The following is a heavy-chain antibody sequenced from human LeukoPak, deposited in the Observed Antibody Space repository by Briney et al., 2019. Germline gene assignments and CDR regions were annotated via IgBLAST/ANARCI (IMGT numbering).Heavy chain of an antibody. CDR2: ISSSGSTI. D-gene: IGHD6-13*01. J-gene: IGHJ3*02. CDR3: ARVRHYPYSSSWYGAFDI. Sequence: GGSLRLSCAASGFTFSDYYMSWIRQAPGKGLEWVSYISSSGSTIYYADSVKGRFTISRDNAKNSLYLQMNSLRAEDTAVYYCARVRHYPYSSSWYGAFDIWGQGTMVTVPS. V-gene: IGHV3-11*04. CDR1: GFTFSDYY.